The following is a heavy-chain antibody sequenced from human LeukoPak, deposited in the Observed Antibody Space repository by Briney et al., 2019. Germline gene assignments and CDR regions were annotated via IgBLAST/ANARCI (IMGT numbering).Heavy chain of an antibody. J-gene: IGHJ4*02. Sequence: SETLSLTCTVSGGSISVYYWSWIRQPPGKGLEWIGYIYNSGSTNYNPSLKGRVTISADTSKNQFSLKLSSVTAADTAVYYCATYTRALDYWGQGTLVTVSS. CDR2: IYNSGST. D-gene: IGHD1-26*01. CDR3: ATYTRALDY. V-gene: IGHV4-59*01. CDR1: GGSISVYY.